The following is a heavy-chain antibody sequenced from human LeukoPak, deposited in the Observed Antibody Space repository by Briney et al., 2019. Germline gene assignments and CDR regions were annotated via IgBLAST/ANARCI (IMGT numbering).Heavy chain of an antibody. CDR1: GYTFTGYY. V-gene: IGHV1-2*02. Sequence: GASVKVSCKASGYTFTGYYIHWVRQAPGQGLEWMGYINPNSGYTNYAQKFQDRVTVTRDTSISTAYMELNRLRSDDTAVYYCAREEANTRIHFDYWGQGTLVTVSS. J-gene: IGHJ4*02. D-gene: IGHD3-22*01. CDR2: INPNSGYT. CDR3: AREEANTRIHFDY.